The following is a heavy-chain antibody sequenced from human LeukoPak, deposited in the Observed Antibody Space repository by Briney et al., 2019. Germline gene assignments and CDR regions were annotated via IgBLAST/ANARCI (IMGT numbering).Heavy chain of an antibody. CDR2: ISIGGTTI. V-gene: IGHV3-48*02. Sequence: GSLRLSCVASGFTFSSYSMNWVRQAPGKGLEWVSYISIGGTTIYYADSVKGRFTISRDNAKSSLYLQMNSLRDEDTAVYYCTRSVNTAMAYWGQGTLVTVSS. CDR1: GFTFSSYS. J-gene: IGHJ4*02. CDR3: TRSVNTAMAY. D-gene: IGHD5-18*01.